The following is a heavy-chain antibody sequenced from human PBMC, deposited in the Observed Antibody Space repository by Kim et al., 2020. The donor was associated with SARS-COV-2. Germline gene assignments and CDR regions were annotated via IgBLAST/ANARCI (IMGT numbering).Heavy chain of an antibody. J-gene: IGHJ4*02. V-gene: IGHV1-3*01. Sequence: QNFQGRGTITRDTSASTVYMELSSLRSEDTTVYYCARGYYDSSDYYSFDYWGQGTLVTVSS. CDR3: ARGYYDSSDYYSFDY. D-gene: IGHD3-22*01.